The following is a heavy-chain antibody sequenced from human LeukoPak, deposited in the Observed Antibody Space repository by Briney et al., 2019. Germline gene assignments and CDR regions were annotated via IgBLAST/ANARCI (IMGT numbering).Heavy chain of an antibody. V-gene: IGHV1-18*01. J-gene: IGHJ4*02. Sequence: ASVKVSCKASGYTFTSYGISWVRQAPGQGLEWMGWISAYNGNANYAQKLQGRVTMTTDTSTSTAYMELRSLRSDDTAVYYCARDGRGDGYGGGLIDYWGQGTLVTVSS. D-gene: IGHD5-24*01. CDR1: GYTFTSYG. CDR3: ARDGRGDGYGGGLIDY. CDR2: ISAYNGNA.